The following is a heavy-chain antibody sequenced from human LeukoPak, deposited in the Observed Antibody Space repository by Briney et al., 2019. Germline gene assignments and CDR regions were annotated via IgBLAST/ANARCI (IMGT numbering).Heavy chain of an antibody. V-gene: IGHV3-23*01. CDR2: ISDNGGGP. Sequence: GESLRLSCVVSGFIFRDYAMSWVRQAPGEGLEWVAGISDNGGGPYYADSLKGRFTISRANSTNILYLQMNSLRAEDTAVYYCAKETGRLGVPLYDYWGRGTLVTASS. J-gene: IGHJ4*02. CDR3: AKETGRLGVPLYDY. CDR1: GFIFRDYA. D-gene: IGHD1-1*01.